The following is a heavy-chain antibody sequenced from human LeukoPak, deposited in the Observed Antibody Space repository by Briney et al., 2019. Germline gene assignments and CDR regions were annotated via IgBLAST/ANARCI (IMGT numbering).Heavy chain of an antibody. Sequence: SETLSLTCAVYGESFSSYYWSWIRQPPGKGLEWIGEINHSGNTNYNPSLKSRVTISVDTSKNQFSLKLSSVTAADTAVYYCARVDGDGYNIPNYWGQGTLVTVSS. J-gene: IGHJ4*02. CDR1: GESFSSYY. CDR3: ARVDGDGYNIPNY. CDR2: INHSGNT. D-gene: IGHD5-24*01. V-gene: IGHV4-34*01.